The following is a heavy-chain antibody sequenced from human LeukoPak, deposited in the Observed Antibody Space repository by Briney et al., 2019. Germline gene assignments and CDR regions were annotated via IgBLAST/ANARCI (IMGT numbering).Heavy chain of an antibody. V-gene: IGHV3-30*02. Sequence: PGGSLRLSCAASGFTFSSYGMHWVRQAPGKGLEWVAFIRYDGSNKYYADSVKGRFTISRDNSKNTLYLQMNSLRAEDTAVYYCAKDRPCSSTSCIWLSDYWGQGTLVTVSS. CDR1: GFTFSSYG. J-gene: IGHJ4*02. CDR2: IRYDGSNK. D-gene: IGHD2-2*01. CDR3: AKDRPCSSTSCIWLSDY.